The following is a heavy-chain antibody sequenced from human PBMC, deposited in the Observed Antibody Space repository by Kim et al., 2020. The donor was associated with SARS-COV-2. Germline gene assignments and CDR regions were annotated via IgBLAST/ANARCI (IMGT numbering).Heavy chain of an antibody. CDR2: ISGGGSST. J-gene: IGHJ2*01. Sequence: GGSLRLSCAASGFTFSSYGMSWVRQAPGKGLEWVSAISGGGSSTYYADSVKGRFTISRDNSKNTLYLQMNSLRAEDTAVYYCAKDYYDSSGYSYWYCDLWGRGTLVTVSS. V-gene: IGHV3-23*01. CDR1: GFTFSSYG. D-gene: IGHD3-22*01. CDR3: AKDYYDSSGYSYWYCDL.